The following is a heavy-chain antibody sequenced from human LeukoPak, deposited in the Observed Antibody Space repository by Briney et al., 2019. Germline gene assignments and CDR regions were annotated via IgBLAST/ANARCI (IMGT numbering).Heavy chain of an antibody. CDR3: ARMKGESSDAFDI. J-gene: IGHJ3*02. CDR2: IYYNRST. D-gene: IGHD3-16*01. V-gene: IGHV4-59*01. CDR1: GGTLSGYY. Sequence: PSETLSLTCTVSGGTLSGYYWSWIRQPPGQGLEWIGYIYYNRSTNYNPPLKSRVTISIDTSKNQFSLKLSSVTAADTAVYYCARMKGESSDAFDIWGQGTMVTVSS.